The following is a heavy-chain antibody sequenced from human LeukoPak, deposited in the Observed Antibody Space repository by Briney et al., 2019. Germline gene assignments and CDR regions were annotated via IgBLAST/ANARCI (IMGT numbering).Heavy chain of an antibody. V-gene: IGHV3-23*01. D-gene: IGHD2-2*01. Sequence: GGSLRLSCAASGFTFSSYAMSWVRQAPGKGLEWVSAISGSGGSTYYADSVKGRFTISRDNSKNTLYLQMNSLRAEDTAVYYCAKDSRRALGYCSSTSCRIDYGGQGTLVTVSS. CDR1: GFTFSSYA. CDR2: ISGSGGST. J-gene: IGHJ4*02. CDR3: AKDSRRALGYCSSTSCRIDY.